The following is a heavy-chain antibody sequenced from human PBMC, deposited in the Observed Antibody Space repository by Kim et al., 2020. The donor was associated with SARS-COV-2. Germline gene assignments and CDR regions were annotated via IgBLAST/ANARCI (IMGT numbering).Heavy chain of an antibody. Sequence: GGSLRLSCAASGLRFSNAWMSWVRQAPGKGLEWIGRIKSKTDGGTIDYIAPVEGRFTISRDDSKNTLYLQMNSLKTEDTAVYYCTTGTRPYWGQGTLVTSPQ. D-gene: IGHD3-10*01. CDR2: IKSKTDGGTI. CDR1: GLRFSNAW. V-gene: IGHV3-15*01. CDR3: TTGTRPY. J-gene: IGHJ4*02.